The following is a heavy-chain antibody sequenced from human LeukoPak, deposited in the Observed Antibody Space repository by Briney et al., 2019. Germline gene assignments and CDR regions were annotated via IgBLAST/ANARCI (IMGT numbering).Heavy chain of an antibody. V-gene: IGHV4-34*01. D-gene: IGHD3-10*01. CDR3: AITHRGMVRGVIYY. Sequence: SETLSLTCAVYGGSFSGYSWSWIRQPPGKGLEWIGEINHSGSTTYNPSPKSRVAISVDTSKNQFSLKLSSVTAADTAVYYCAITHRGMVRGVIYYWGQGTLVTVSS. CDR2: INHSGST. J-gene: IGHJ4*02. CDR1: GGSFSGYS.